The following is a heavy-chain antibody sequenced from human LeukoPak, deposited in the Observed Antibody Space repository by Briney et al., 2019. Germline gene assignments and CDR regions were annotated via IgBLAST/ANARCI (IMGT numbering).Heavy chain of an antibody. J-gene: IGHJ4*02. D-gene: IGHD6-13*01. Sequence: SETLSLTCTVSGGSISSYYWSWIRQPPGKGLEWIGYIYYSGSTNYNPSLKSRVTISVDTSKNQFSLKLSSVTAADTAVYYCARGRVYSSSYRSFPPTGYWGQGTLVTVSS. CDR2: IYYSGST. CDR1: GGSISSYY. CDR3: ARGRVYSSSYRSFPPTGY. V-gene: IGHV4-59*01.